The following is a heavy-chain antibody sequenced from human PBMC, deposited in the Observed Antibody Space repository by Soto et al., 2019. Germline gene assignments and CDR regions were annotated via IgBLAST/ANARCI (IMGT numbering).Heavy chain of an antibody. CDR1: VESVPSFW. J-gene: IGHJ4*02. CDR3: ARTTAYGDYSYDY. D-gene: IGHD4-17*01. V-gene: IGHV5-51*07. Sequence: PVHSVKSSGKGCVESVPSFWRGWVHQIPGKGLEWMGIIQPGDSDTRYSPSFQGQATISADTSISTAYLQWSSLKASDTAMYYCARTTAYGDYSYDYWGLGTLVTVSS. CDR2: IQPGDSDT.